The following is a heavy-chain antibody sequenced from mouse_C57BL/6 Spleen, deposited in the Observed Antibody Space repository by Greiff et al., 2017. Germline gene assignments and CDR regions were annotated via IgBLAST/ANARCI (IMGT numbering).Heavy chain of an antibody. Sequence: QVQLQQPGAELVKPGASVKLSCKASGYTFTSYWMQWVKQRPGQGLEWIGEIDPSDSYTNSNQKFKGQATLTVDKSSSTAYMQLSSLTSEDSAVYYCARVEDYSAWFAYWGQGTLVTGSA. CDR3: ARVEDYSAWFAY. CDR1: GYTFTSYW. CDR2: IDPSDSYT. V-gene: IGHV1-50*01. J-gene: IGHJ3*01. D-gene: IGHD1-1*01.